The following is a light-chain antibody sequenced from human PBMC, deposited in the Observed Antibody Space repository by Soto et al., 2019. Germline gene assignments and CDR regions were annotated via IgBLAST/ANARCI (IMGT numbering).Light chain of an antibody. V-gene: IGLV2-14*02. Sequence: QSALTQPASVSGSPGQSITISCTGTSSDVGSYNLVSWYQQHPGKAPKLMIYEGSKRPSGVSNRFSGSKSGNTASLTISGLQAEDEADYYCSTYASRTTPYVFGTGTKVTVL. CDR2: EGS. CDR1: SSDVGSYNL. J-gene: IGLJ1*01. CDR3: STYASRTTPYV.